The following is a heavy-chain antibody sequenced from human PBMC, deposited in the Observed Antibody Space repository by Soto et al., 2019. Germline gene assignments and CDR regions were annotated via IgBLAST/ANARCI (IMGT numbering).Heavy chain of an antibody. J-gene: IGHJ4*02. CDR2: INPNSGGT. CDR1: GYIFTGYY. V-gene: IGHV1-2*02. CDR3: ARPLYSSSGY. D-gene: IGHD6-19*01. Sequence: EASVKVSCKASGYIFTGYYMHWVRQAPGQGLEWMGWINPNSGGTNYAQRFQGRVTMTRDTSISTAYMELSRLRSDDTAVYYCARPLYSSSGYWGQGPLVTVSS.